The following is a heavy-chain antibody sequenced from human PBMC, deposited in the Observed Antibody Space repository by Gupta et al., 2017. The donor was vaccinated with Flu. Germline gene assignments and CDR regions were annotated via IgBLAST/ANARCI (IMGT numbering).Heavy chain of an antibody. Sequence: EVLLLESWGGLVQPEGSAPLSCAACGFTFSSYAMSWVRQAPWKGLEWVSAISGRGGSTYYADSVKGRFTISRDNSNNTLYLQKNSLRAEDTAVYYCAKDFWSGRDAFDIWGQGTMVTVSS. D-gene: IGHD3-3*01. CDR3: AKDFWSGRDAFDI. CDR1: GFTFSSYA. CDR2: ISGRGGST. J-gene: IGHJ3*02. V-gene: IGHV3-23*01.